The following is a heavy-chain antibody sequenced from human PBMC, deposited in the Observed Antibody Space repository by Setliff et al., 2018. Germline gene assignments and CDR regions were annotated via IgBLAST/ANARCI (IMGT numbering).Heavy chain of an antibody. D-gene: IGHD1-26*01. CDR1: GGSISSPNW. J-gene: IGHJ4*02. CDR2: IYHSGTT. Sequence: TLSLTCAVSGGSISSPNWWNWVRQPPGKGLEWIGEIYHSGTTNYNPSLKSRVTMSVDKSRNQFSLRLTSVTAADTAIYYCTRAYSGSHDYWGQGTLVTVSS. CDR3: TRAYSGSHDY. V-gene: IGHV4-4*02.